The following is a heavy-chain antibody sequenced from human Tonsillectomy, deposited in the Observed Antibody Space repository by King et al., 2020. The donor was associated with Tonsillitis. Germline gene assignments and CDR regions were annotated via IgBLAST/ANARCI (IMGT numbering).Heavy chain of an antibody. V-gene: IGHV5-51*01. Sequence: QLVQSGAEVKKPGESLKISCKAYGYNFTNYWIGWVRQMPGKGLEWMGIIYPGDSDTRYSPSFQGQVNISADKPITTAYLQWSSLKASDTAMSYCAILFSVAGTSNFDYWGQGTLVTVSS. CDR1: GYNFTNYW. CDR3: AILFSVAGTSNFDY. D-gene: IGHD6-19*01. J-gene: IGHJ4*02. CDR2: IYPGDSDT.